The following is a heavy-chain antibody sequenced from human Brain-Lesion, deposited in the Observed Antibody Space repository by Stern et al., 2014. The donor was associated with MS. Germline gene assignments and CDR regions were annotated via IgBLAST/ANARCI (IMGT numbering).Heavy chain of an antibody. D-gene: IGHD2-21*02. CDR2: IYASGTT. Sequence: VQLVQSGGGLVQPGGSLRLSCAASGLTGANEYMSWVRQAPGKGPEWVSLIYASGTTAYADSVKGRFIISRHNSENTLSLQMNSLRPEDTAVYYCAREGGDDDDYYGLDVWGPGTTVTVSS. V-gene: IGHV3-53*04. CDR1: GLTGANEY. J-gene: IGHJ6*02. CDR3: AREGGDDDDYYGLDV.